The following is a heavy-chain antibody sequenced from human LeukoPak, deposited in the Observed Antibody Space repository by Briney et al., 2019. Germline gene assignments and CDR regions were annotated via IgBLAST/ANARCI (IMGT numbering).Heavy chain of an antibody. J-gene: IGHJ4*02. Sequence: GGSLRLSCAASGFTFSTYWMHWVRQAPGKGLMWVSRIIRDGSSTSYADSVKGRFTISRDNAKNTLYLQMNSLRAEDTALYYCVREPRVPLHPYSSGVFDNWGQGTLVTVSS. V-gene: IGHV3-74*01. CDR3: VREPRVPLHPYSSGVFDN. CDR2: IIRDGSST. CDR1: GFTFSTYW. D-gene: IGHD6-19*01.